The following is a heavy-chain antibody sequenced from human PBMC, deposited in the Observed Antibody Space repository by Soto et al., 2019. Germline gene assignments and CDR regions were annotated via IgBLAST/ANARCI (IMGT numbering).Heavy chain of an antibody. CDR3: AARLRRHGTRFYFDF. J-gene: IGHJ4*01. Sequence: GASVKVSCKVSGYPLTELSLHWVRQAPGKGLEWVGGFDPVDGETIYAQMLQGRITMADDTSKYTAYMELSSLRSEDTAVYFCAARLRRHGTRFYFDFWGQGTLVTVSS. V-gene: IGHV1-24*01. D-gene: IGHD6-13*01. CDR2: FDPVDGET. CDR1: GYPLTELS.